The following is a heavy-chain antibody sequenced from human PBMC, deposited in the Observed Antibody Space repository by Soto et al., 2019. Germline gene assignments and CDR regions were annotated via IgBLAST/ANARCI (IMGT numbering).Heavy chain of an antibody. V-gene: IGHV1-69*02. J-gene: IGHJ6*03. Sequence: ASVKVSCKASGGTFSSYTISWVRQAPGQGLEWMGRIIPILGIANYAQKFQGRVTITADKSTSTAYMELSSLRSEDTAVYYCARAIFGVAPYYYYYMDVWGKGTTVTVSS. CDR1: GGTFSSYT. D-gene: IGHD3-3*02. CDR3: ARAIFGVAPYYYYYMDV. CDR2: IIPILGIA.